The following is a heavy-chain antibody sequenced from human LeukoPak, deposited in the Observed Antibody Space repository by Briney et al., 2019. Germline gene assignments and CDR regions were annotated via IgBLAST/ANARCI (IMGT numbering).Heavy chain of an antibody. V-gene: IGHV4-59*12. CDR2: IYDSGTT. J-gene: IGHJ3*02. Sequence: SETQSLICTVSRGSIRTYYWSWIRQSRGKGLVWIGYIYDSGTTKYNPSLKSPVSISVDTSKNQFTLKLSSVTAADTAVYYCARSGGNYYDTDAFDIWGQGTMVTVSS. CDR1: RGSIRTYY. CDR3: ARSGGNYYDTDAFDI. D-gene: IGHD1-26*01.